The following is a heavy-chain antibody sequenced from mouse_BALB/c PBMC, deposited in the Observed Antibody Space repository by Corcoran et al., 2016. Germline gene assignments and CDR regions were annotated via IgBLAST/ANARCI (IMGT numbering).Heavy chain of an antibody. J-gene: IGHJ3*01. CDR2: IDPANGNT. Sequence: EVQLQQSGAELVKPGASVKLSCTASGFNIKDTYMHWVKQRPEQGLEWIGRIDPANGNTKYDPKFQGKATITADTSSNTAYLQLSSLTSEDSAVYYCVYGRSIYWGQGTLVTVSA. V-gene: IGHV14-3*02. CDR3: VYGRSIY. D-gene: IGHD1-1*01. CDR1: GFNIKDTY.